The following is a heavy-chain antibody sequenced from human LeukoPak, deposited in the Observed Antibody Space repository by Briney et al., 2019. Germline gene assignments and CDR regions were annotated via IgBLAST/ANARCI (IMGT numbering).Heavy chain of an antibody. D-gene: IGHD5-18*01. CDR1: GFTFSNAW. V-gene: IGHV3-7*01. J-gene: IGHJ6*03. CDR2: IKEDGSEK. Sequence: GGSLRLSCAASGFTFSNAWMSWVRQAPGKGLEWVANIKEDGSEKYYVDSVKGRFTISRDNAKNLLYLQMNSLRAEDTAVHYCARRGYSYYYLDVWGKGTTVTVSS. CDR3: ARRGYSYYYLDV.